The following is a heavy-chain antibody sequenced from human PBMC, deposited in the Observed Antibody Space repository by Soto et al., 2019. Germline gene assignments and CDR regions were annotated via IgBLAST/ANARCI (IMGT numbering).Heavy chain of an antibody. J-gene: IGHJ4*02. CDR3: ASHSSGINGFN. Sequence: SETLSLTCAVSGGSISSSNWWSWVRQPPGKGLEWIGEIYRSGSTNYNPSLKSRVTISVDKSKNQFSLKLSSVTAADTAVYYCASHSSGINGFNWGQGTLVTVSS. CDR1: GGSISSSNW. CDR2: IYRSGST. V-gene: IGHV4-4*02. D-gene: IGHD6-19*01.